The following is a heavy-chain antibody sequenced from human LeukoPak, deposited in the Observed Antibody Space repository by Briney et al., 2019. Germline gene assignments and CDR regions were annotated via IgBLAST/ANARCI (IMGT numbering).Heavy chain of an antibody. CDR3: ARDNVKRAPGGGYYYYGMDV. V-gene: IGHV3-11*01. Sequence: GGSLRLSCAASGFTFSDYYMSWIRQAPGKGLEWVSYISSSGSTIYYADSVKGRFTISRDNAKNSLYLQMNSLRAEDTAVYYCARDNVKRAPGGGYYYYGMDVWGQGTTVTVSS. D-gene: IGHD3-10*01. J-gene: IGHJ6*02. CDR1: GFTFSDYY. CDR2: ISSSGSTI.